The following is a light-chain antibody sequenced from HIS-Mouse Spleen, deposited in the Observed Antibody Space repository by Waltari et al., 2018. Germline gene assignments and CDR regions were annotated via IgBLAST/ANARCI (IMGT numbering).Light chain of an antibody. V-gene: IGLV3-25*03. J-gene: IGLJ2*01. Sequence: SYELTQPPSVSVSPGQTARITCSGDALPKQYAYWYQQKPGQAPVLVIYKDSERPSGIPERFSGSGSGTTVTLTISGVQAEDEADYYCQSADSSGTYVVFGGGTKLTVL. CDR3: QSADSSGTYVV. CDR1: ALPKQY. CDR2: KDS.